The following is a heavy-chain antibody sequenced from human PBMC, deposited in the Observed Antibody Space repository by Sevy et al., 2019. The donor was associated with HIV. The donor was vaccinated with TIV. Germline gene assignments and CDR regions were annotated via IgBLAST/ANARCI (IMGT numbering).Heavy chain of an antibody. CDR2: ISSSSSYI. J-gene: IGHJ6*02. D-gene: IGHD3-10*01. CDR1: GFTFSSYS. Sequence: GGSLRLSCAASGFTFSSYSMNWVRQAPGKGLEWVSSISSSSSYIYYADSVKGRFTISRDNAKNSLYLQMNSLRAEDTALYYCARDPMVRGNMDVWGQGTTVTVSS. V-gene: IGHV3-21*01. CDR3: ARDPMVRGNMDV.